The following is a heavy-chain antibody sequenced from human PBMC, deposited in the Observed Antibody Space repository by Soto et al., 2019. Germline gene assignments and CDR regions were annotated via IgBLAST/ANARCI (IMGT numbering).Heavy chain of an antibody. Sequence: QVQLVESGGGVVQPGRSLRLSCAASGFTFSSYGMHWVRQAPGKGLEWVAVISYDGSNKYYADSVKGRFTISRDNSKNTLYLQMNSLRAEDTAVYYCAKDMKYQLLSDYYYYYGMDVWGQGTTVTVSS. CDR2: ISYDGSNK. J-gene: IGHJ6*02. V-gene: IGHV3-30*18. D-gene: IGHD2-2*01. CDR1: GFTFSSYG. CDR3: AKDMKYQLLSDYYYYYGMDV.